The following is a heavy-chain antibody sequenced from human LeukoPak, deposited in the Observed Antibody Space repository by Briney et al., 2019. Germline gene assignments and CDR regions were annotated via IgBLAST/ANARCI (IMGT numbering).Heavy chain of an antibody. CDR3: ARDRANWYFDL. CDR1: GGNISSGGYY. CDR2: ISYNGNT. V-gene: IGHV4-31*03. J-gene: IGHJ2*01. Sequence: TSQTLSLTCTVSGGNISSGGYYWSWIRQHPGKGLEWSGYISYNGNTYYNPSLKTRLTISVDTSQNQFCLNVSSVTAADTAVYYCARDRANWYFDLWGRGTLVTVSS.